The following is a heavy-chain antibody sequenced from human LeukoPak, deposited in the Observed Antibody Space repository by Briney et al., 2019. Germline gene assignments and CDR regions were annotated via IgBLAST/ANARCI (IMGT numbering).Heavy chain of an antibody. CDR3: AKDRLRYFDWLVDY. V-gene: IGHV3-23*01. D-gene: IGHD3-9*01. Sequence: PGGSLRLSCAASGFTFSSLAMSWVRQAPGKALEWVSGISGGGKNTYYADSVKGRLTISRDNSKNTLYLQMNSLRAEDTAVYYCAKDRLRYFDWLVDYWGQGTLVTVSS. CDR2: ISGGGKNT. CDR1: GFTFSSLA. J-gene: IGHJ4*02.